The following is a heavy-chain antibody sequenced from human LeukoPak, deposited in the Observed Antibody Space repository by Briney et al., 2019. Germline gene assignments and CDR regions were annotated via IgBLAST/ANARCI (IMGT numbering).Heavy chain of an antibody. CDR3: AKSGGYSYGYPDY. Sequence: GGSLRLSCAASGFTFSSYGMHWVRQAPGKGLEWVAVISYDGSNKYYADSVKGRFTISRDNSKNTLYLQMNSLRAEDTAVYYCAKSGGYSYGYPDYWGQGTLVTVSS. J-gene: IGHJ4*02. V-gene: IGHV3-30*18. CDR1: GFTFSSYG. D-gene: IGHD5-18*01. CDR2: ISYDGSNK.